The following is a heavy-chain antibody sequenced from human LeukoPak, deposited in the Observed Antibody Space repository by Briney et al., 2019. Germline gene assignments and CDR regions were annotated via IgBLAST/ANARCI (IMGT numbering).Heavy chain of an antibody. CDR3: ARDRSWFGY. J-gene: IGHJ4*02. CDR2: ISRSSSYI. D-gene: IGHD3-10*01. CDR1: GFTLSSYS. Sequence: GGSLRLSCAASGFTLSSYSMNWVRQAPGKGLEWVSSISRSSSYIYYADSVKGRFTISRDNARNSLYLQMNSLRADDTAVYYCARDRSWFGYWGQGTLVTVSS. V-gene: IGHV3-21*01.